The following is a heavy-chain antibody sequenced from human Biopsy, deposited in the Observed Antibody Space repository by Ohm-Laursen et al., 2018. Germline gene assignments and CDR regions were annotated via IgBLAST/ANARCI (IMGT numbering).Heavy chain of an antibody. Sequence: SLTLSLTCSVSGGSISSGGYYWSWIRQFPGKGLEILGYIYNVESTYYNPSLKSRVLISGDASRNQYSLKMTSVTAADTSVYYCTGVRTFGGVIGGYYFDSWGQGILVTVSS. V-gene: IGHV4-31*03. CDR1: GGSISSGGYY. J-gene: IGHJ4*02. CDR3: TGVRTFGGVIGGYYFDS. CDR2: IYNVEST. D-gene: IGHD3-16*02.